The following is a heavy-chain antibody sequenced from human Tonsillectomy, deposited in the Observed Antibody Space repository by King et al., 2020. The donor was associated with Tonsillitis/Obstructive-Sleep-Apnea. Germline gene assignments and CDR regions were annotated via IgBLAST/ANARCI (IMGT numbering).Heavy chain of an antibody. Sequence: VQLVESGGGVIQPGRSLRLSCAASGFTFSSYAMHWVRQAPGKGLEWVAVISYDGSNKYYADSVKGRFTTSRDNSKNPLYVQMNSLRAEDTAVYYCARGTPAAARPYLDYWGQGTLVTVSS. J-gene: IGHJ4*02. D-gene: IGHD6-13*01. CDR1: GFTFSSYA. CDR2: ISYDGSNK. CDR3: ARGTPAAARPYLDY. V-gene: IGHV3-30*01.